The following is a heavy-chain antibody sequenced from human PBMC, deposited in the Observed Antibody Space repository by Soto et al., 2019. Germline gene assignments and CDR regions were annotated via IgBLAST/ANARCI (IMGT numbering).Heavy chain of an antibody. CDR2: ISWNSCRI. CDR1: GCSRGDYA. D-gene: IGHD6-13*01. V-gene: IGHV3-9*01. J-gene: IGHJ3*02. Sequence: CGSLRRPGFPCGCSRGDYATDWVRQAPGKGLEWVSGISWNSCRIGYADSVKGRFTISRAYAKNSLYLQMNSLRDEDTALYYCASTNEINNPYSLWLGALDIWGQRTMGT. CDR3: ASTNEINNPYSLWLGALDI.